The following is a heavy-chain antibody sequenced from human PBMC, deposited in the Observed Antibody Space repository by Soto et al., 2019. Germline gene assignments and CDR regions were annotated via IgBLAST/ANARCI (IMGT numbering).Heavy chain of an antibody. CDR2: INDSGST. V-gene: IGHV4-34*01. CDR1: GGSFSGYY. D-gene: IGHD3-10*01. CDR3: ARPPHSGSGSYFPY. Sequence: SETPSLTCAVYGGSFSGYYWSWIRQPPGKGLEWIGEINDSGSTNYNPSLKSRVTISVDTSKNQFSLKLSSVTAADTAVYYCARPPHSGSGSYFPYWGQGNLVTVSS. J-gene: IGHJ4*02.